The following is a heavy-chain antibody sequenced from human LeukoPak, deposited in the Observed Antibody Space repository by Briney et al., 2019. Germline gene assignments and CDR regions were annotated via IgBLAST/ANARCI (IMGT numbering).Heavy chain of an antibody. V-gene: IGHV4-39*01. D-gene: IGHD6-6*01. CDR2: IYYSGST. CDR1: GGSISSSSYY. Sequence: SETLSLTCTVSGGSISSSSYYWGWIRQPPGKGLEWIGSIYYSGSTYYNPSLKSRVTISVDTSKNQFSLKLSSVTAADTAVYYCARHCSSAQFDYWGQGTLVTVSS. J-gene: IGHJ4*02. CDR3: ARHCSSAQFDY.